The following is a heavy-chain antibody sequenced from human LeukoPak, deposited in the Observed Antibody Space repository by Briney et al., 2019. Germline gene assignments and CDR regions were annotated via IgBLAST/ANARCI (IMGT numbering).Heavy chain of an antibody. CDR2: ISGSGGST. V-gene: IGHV3-23*01. CDR3: AKVRGSGSYYKIGCMDV. D-gene: IGHD3-10*01. J-gene: IGHJ6*02. CDR1: GFTFSSYA. Sequence: GGSLRLSCAASGFTFSSYAMSWVRQAPGKGMDWVSAISGSGGSTYYADSVKGRFTISRDNSKNTLYLQMNSLRAEDTAVYYCAKVRGSGSYYKIGCMDVWGQGTTVTVSS.